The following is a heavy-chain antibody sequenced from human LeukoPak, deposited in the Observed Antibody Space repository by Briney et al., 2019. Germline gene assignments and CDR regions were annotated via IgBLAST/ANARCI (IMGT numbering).Heavy chain of an antibody. V-gene: IGHV1-2*06. CDR3: ARWGIGDLRNTFDI. J-gene: IGHJ3*02. Sequence: GASVKVSCKASGYIFTDYYMHWVRQAPGQELGWMGRINPNSGGTNYAQKFQGRVTMTRDTSISTAYMEMSRLRSDDTAVYYCARWGIGDLRNTFDIWGHGTMVTVSS. CDR2: INPNSGGT. D-gene: IGHD3-10*01. CDR1: GYIFTDYY.